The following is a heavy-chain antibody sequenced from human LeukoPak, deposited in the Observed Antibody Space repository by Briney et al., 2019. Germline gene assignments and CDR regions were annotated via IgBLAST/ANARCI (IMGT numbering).Heavy chain of an antibody. V-gene: IGHV3-30*03. J-gene: IGHJ2*01. CDR2: ISYDGSNK. CDR3: ARGLRYFDL. D-gene: IGHD5/OR15-5a*01. Sequence: GGSLRLSCAASGFTFSSYGMHWVRQAPGKGLEWVAVISYDGSNKYYADSVKGRFTISRDNSKNTLYLQMNSLRAEDTAVYYCARGLRYFDLWGRGTLVTVSS. CDR1: GFTFSSYG.